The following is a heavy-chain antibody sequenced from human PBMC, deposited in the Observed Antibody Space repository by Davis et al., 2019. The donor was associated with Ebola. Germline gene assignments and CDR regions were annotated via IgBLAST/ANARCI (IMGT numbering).Heavy chain of an antibody. D-gene: IGHD2-15*01. CDR2: INNDGSTT. Sequence: GESLKISCAASGFTFDDYAMHWVRQPPGKGLVWVSRINNDGSTTDYADSVKGRFTISRDNSKNTLYLQMNSLRAEDTAVYYCAKGSTLQHWGQGTLVTVSS. V-gene: IGHV3-74*01. J-gene: IGHJ1*01. CDR3: AKGSTLQH. CDR1: GFTFDDYA.